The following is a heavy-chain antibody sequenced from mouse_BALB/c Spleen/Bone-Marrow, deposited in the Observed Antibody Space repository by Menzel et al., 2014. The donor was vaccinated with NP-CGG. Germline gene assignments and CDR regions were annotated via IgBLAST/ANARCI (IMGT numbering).Heavy chain of an antibody. CDR2: IYPGDGDT. V-gene: IGHV1-87*01. CDR3: ARGDYGSSYEGAMDY. CDR1: GYTFTSYW. J-gene: IGHJ4*01. Sequence: VQLQQSGAELARPGASVNLSCKASGYTFTSYWTQWVKQRPGQGLEWIGAIYPGDGDTRYTQKFKGKATLTADKSSSTAYMQLSSLASEDSAVYYCARGDYGSSYEGAMDYWGQGTSVTVSS. D-gene: IGHD1-1*01.